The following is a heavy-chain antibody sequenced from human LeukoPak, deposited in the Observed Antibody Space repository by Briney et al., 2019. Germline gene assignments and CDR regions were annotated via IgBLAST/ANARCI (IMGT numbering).Heavy chain of an antibody. Sequence: ASVKVSCKASGYTFTGYYMYWVRQAPGQGLEWMGLINPNSGGTNYAQKFQGRVTMTRDTSISTAYMELSSLRSEDTAVYYCARGRVPAADFDYWGQGTLVTVSS. CDR1: GYTFTGYY. CDR2: INPNSGGT. CDR3: ARGRVPAADFDY. D-gene: IGHD2-2*01. V-gene: IGHV1-2*02. J-gene: IGHJ4*02.